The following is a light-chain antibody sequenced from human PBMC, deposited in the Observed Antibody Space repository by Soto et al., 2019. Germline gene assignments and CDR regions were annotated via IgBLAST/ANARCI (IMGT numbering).Light chain of an antibody. CDR1: QSVSSY. V-gene: IGKV3-11*01. J-gene: IGKJ4*01. CDR2: DAS. Sequence: EIVLTQSPTTLSLSPGERATLSCRASQSVSSYFAWYQQKPGQAPRLLIYDASTRAAGIPARFSGSGSGTDFTLIISSLEPEDFAVYYCQQRSDWALTFGGGTKVEIK. CDR3: QQRSDWALT.